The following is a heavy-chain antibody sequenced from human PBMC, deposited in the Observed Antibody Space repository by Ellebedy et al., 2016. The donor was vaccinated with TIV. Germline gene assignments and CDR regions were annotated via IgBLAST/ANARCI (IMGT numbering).Heavy chain of an antibody. D-gene: IGHD2-2*01. Sequence: ASVKVSXXASGYTFTSYDINWVRQATGQGREWMGWMNPNSGNTGYAQKFQGRVTMTRNTSISTAYMELSSLRSEDTAVYYCARQLIPAADWFDPWGQGTLVTVSS. CDR2: MNPNSGNT. J-gene: IGHJ5*02. V-gene: IGHV1-8*01. CDR1: GYTFTSYD. CDR3: ARQLIPAADWFDP.